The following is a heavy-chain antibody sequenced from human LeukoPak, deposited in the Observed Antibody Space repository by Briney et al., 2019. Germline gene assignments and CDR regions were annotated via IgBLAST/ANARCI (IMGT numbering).Heavy chain of an antibody. Sequence: PGGSLRLSCTVSGFTVSSNSMSWVRQAPGKGLEWVSFIYSDNTHYSDSVKGRFTTSRDNSKNTLYLQMNSLRAEDTAVYYCAKVRFGVTARYHFDFWGQGTLVTVSS. J-gene: IGHJ4*02. CDR2: IYSDNT. CDR3: AKVRFGVTARYHFDF. D-gene: IGHD3-10*01. V-gene: IGHV3-53*01. CDR1: GFTVSSNS.